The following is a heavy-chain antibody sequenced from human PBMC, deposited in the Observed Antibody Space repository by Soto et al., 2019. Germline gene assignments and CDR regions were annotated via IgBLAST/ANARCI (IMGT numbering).Heavy chain of an antibody. J-gene: IGHJ5*02. Sequence: GASVKVCCEASGGAFSSYAMRWVRQAPGQGLEWMGGIIPIFGTANYAPKFQCRVTITADQSTSKAYMELSSLRSEDTAVYYCARVYDSSGYHPNNNWLETWGPGTLVTVS. D-gene: IGHD3-22*01. CDR1: GGAFSSYA. CDR3: ARVYDSSGYHPNNNWLET. CDR2: IIPIFGTA. V-gene: IGHV1-69*13.